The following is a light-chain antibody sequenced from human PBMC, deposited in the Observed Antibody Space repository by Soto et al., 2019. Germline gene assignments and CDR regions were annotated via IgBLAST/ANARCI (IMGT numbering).Light chain of an antibody. V-gene: IGKV1-5*01. J-gene: IGKJ5*01. CDR2: NAS. CDR3: QQLLRNTRT. Sequence: IRLTQSASTLSASVGDSVTITCRASQSLXSWLAWYQEKPGKAPKLLXDNASSFETGCPSRFSGSGSGTEFTRTISSLHPHYCAEYDFQQLLRNTRTFGQGTRLDIK. CDR1: QSLXSW.